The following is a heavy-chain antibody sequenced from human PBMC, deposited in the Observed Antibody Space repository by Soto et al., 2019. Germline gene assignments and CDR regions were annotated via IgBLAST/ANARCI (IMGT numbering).Heavy chain of an antibody. V-gene: IGHV1-69*04. Sequence: SVKVSCKASGGTFSSYTISWVRQAPGQGLEWMGRIIPILGIANYAQKFRGRVTTTRDTSTSTVYMELSSLRSEDTAVYYCARERMTTPPYYYYYYGMDVWGQGTTVTVSS. CDR3: ARERMTTPPYYYYYYGMDV. J-gene: IGHJ6*02. CDR2: IIPILGIA. D-gene: IGHD4-4*01. CDR1: GGTFSSYT.